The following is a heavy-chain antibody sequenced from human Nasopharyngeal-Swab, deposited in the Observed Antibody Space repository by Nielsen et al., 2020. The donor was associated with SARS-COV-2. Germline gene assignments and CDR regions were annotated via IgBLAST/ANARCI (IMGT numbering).Heavy chain of an antibody. V-gene: IGHV3-33*01. D-gene: IGHD3-10*01. Sequence: WIRQPPGKGLEWGAVIRFDGSHKYHVDSVKGRFTISRDNSNNTLYLQMNSLRDGDTAVYCCARRITMVQGVIAVPIYYYYGMDVWGQGTTVTVSS. J-gene: IGHJ6*02. CDR3: ARRITMVQGVIAVPIYYYYGMDV. CDR2: IRFDGSHK.